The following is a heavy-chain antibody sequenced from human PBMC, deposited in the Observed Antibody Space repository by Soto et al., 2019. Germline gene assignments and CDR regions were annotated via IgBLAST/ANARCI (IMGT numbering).Heavy chain of an antibody. V-gene: IGHV3-33*01. J-gene: IGHJ6*02. Sequence: QVQLVESGGGVVQPGRSLRLSCAASGFTFSSYGMHWVRQAPGKGLEWVAVIRYDGSNKYYADSVKGRFTISRDNSKNTLYLQMNSLRAEDTAVYYCARGLGGSGGSYYYGMDVWGQGTTVTVSS. D-gene: IGHD3-16*01. CDR2: IRYDGSNK. CDR3: ARGLGGSGGSYYYGMDV. CDR1: GFTFSSYG.